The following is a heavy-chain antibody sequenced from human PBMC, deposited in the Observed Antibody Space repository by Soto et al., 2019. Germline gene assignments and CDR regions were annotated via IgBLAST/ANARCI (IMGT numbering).Heavy chain of an antibody. V-gene: IGHV4-30-4*01. J-gene: IGHJ4*02. CDR2: IYYSGST. Sequence: QVQLQESGPGLVKPSQTLSLTCTVSGGSISSGDYYWSWIRQPPGKGLEWIGYIYYSGSTYYNPSLKSRVTISVDTSKIQFSLKLSSVTAADTAVYYCARAGPNYYDSSGPLDYWGQGTLVTVSS. CDR3: ARAGPNYYDSSGPLDY. D-gene: IGHD3-22*01. CDR1: GGSISSGDYY.